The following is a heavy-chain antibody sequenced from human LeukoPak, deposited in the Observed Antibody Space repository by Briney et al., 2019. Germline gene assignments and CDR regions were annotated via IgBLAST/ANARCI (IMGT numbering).Heavy chain of an antibody. J-gene: IGHJ4*02. D-gene: IGHD1-14*01. CDR1: GLTFSSYA. CDR3: SKYALTTASYIYFDA. CDR2: ISSSGGST. V-gene: IGHV3-23*01. Sequence: GGSLTLSCAASGLTFSSYALNWVRQPPGKGLEWVSTISSSGGSTNYTNSVRDRLTISRDNSNNTLYLQMDSLRADDTAVDYCSKYALTTASYIYFDACGQGTLLTASS.